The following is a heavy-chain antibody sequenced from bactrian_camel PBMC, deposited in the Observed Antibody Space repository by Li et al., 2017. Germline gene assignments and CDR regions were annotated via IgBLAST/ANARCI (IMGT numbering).Heavy chain of an antibody. D-gene: IGHD2*01. CDR1: GDTSGNYC. V-gene: IGHV3S1*01. Sequence: HVQLVESGGGSVQAGGSLRLSCAASGDTSGNYCMGWFRQAPGKEREGIATVEPNSGRTYYADSVKGRFTISRDNAKDMLYLQMNSLKPEDTAIYYCALTSLHFASLLHPHSYNYWGQGTQVTVS. CDR2: VEPNSGRT. J-gene: IGHJ4*01. CDR3: ALTSLHFASLLHPHSYNY.